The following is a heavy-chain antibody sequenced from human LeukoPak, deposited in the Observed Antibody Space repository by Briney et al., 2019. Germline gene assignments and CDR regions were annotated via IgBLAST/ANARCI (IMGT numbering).Heavy chain of an antibody. CDR2: IKQDGSEK. D-gene: IGHD7-27*01. V-gene: IGHV3-7*01. CDR3: ARDRNWGSTPYYFDY. CDR1: GFTFSSYW. Sequence: GGSLRLSCAASGFTFSSYWMSWVRQAPGKGLEWVANIKQDGSEKYYVDSVKGRFTISRDNAKNSLYLQMNSLRAEDTAVYYCARDRNWGSTPYYFDYWGQGTLVTVSA. J-gene: IGHJ4*02.